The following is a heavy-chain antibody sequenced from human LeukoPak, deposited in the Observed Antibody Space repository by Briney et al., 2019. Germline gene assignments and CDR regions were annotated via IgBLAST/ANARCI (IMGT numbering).Heavy chain of an antibody. V-gene: IGHV1-2*02. CDR2: INPNSGGT. Sequence: ASVKVSCKASGYTFAGYYMHWVRQAPGQGLEWMGWINPNSGGTNYVQKFQGRVTMTRDTSISTAYMELSRLRSDDTAVYYCARVSGYSYGPYYFDFWGQGTLVTVSS. J-gene: IGHJ4*02. CDR3: ARVSGYSYGPYYFDF. D-gene: IGHD5-18*01. CDR1: GYTFAGYY.